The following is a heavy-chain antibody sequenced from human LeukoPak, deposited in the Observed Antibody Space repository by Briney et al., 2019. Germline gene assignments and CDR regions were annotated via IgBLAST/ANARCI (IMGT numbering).Heavy chain of an antibody. D-gene: IGHD6-13*01. CDR2: IKHSGST. CDR1: GGSFSGYH. V-gene: IGHV4-34*01. J-gene: IGHJ2*01. Sequence: SETLSLTCAVYGGSFSGYHWSWIRQPPGKGLEWIGEIKHSGSTNYNPSLKSRVTISVDKSKNQFSLKLSSVTAADTAVYYCASSSWLNWYFDLWGRGTLVTVSS. CDR3: ASSSWLNWYFDL.